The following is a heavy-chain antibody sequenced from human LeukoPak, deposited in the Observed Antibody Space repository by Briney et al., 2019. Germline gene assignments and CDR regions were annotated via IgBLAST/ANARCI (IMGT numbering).Heavy chain of an antibody. CDR3: ARDMSTAVTPNSYAFDV. CDR2: INPNGGRT. J-gene: IGHJ3*01. CDR1: ENTFTNYY. V-gene: IGHV1-46*01. Sequence: ASVKVSCKASENTFTNYYMHWVRQAPGQGLEWLGIINPNGGRTAYAQNFQGRVSMTRDTSTTTVYMELSSLRSDDTAVYYCARDMSTAVTPNSYAFDVWGQGTMVTVSS. D-gene: IGHD4-23*01.